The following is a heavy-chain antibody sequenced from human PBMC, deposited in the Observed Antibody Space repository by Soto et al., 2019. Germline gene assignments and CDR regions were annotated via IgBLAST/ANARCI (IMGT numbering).Heavy chain of an antibody. Sequence: QGQLVESGGGVVQPGGSLRLSCVASGFSLRVSGMYWVRQAPGKGLEWLAVIWHDAGQKYYAVSVRGRFTISRDDSMMYLQMNSLKVADTAVYYCTRAGSAMSRMDIWGQGTTVTASS. D-gene: IGHD2-2*01. CDR1: GFSLRVSG. V-gene: IGHV3-33*01. CDR2: IWHDAGQK. J-gene: IGHJ6*02. CDR3: TRAGSAMSRMDI.